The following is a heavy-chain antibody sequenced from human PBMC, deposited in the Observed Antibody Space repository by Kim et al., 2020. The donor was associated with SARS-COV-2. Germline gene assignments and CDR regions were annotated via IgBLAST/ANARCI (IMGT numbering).Heavy chain of an antibody. CDR1: GFTFSSYA. V-gene: IGHV3-30-3*01. D-gene: IGHD6-19*01. CDR2: ITYDGSNK. J-gene: IGHJ4*02. CDR3: ARAEYALYYFDY. Sequence: GGSLRLSCAASGFTFSSYAMHWVRQAPGKGLEWVAFITYDGSNKYYADSVKGRFTISRDNSKNALYLQMNSLRAEDTAVYYCARAEYALYYFDYWGQGTPVTVSS.